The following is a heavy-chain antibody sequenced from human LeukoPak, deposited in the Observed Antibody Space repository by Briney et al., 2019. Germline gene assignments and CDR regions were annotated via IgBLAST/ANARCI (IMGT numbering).Heavy chain of an antibody. CDR1: GFTFSSYG. D-gene: IGHD3-22*01. J-gene: IGHJ6*03. V-gene: IGHV3-23*01. CDR3: AKDVYDSSGYYYPDYYYYYMDV. Sequence: GGSLRLSCAASGFTFSSYGMSWVRQAPGKGLEWVSAISGSGGSTYYADSVKGRFTISRDNSKNTLYLQMNSLRAEDTAVYYCAKDVYDSSGYYYPDYYYYYMDVWGKGTTVTVSS. CDR2: ISGSGGST.